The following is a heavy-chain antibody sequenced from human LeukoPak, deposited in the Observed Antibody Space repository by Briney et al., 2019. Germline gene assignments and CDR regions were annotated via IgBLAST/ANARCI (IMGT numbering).Heavy chain of an antibody. Sequence: GGSLRLSCAASGFTFDDYAMRWVRQAPGKGLEWVAGISWNRGSIGYADSVKCRFTIVRNNAKTSLYLQMTSLRSEDTALYYCPKDSARYSSSYYYMDVWGKGTTVTVSS. D-gene: IGHD6-6*01. CDR2: ISWNRGSI. V-gene: IGHV3-9*01. J-gene: IGHJ6*03. CDR3: PKDSARYSSSYYYMDV. CDR1: GFTFDDYA.